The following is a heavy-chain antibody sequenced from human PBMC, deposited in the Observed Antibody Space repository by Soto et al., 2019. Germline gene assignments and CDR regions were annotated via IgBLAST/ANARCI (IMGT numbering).Heavy chain of an antibody. D-gene: IGHD2-15*01. V-gene: IGHV3-33*01. Sequence: GSLRLSCAASGFTFSSYGMHWVRQAPGKGLEWVAVIWYDGSNKYYADSVKGRFTISRDNSKNTLYLQMNSLRAEDTAVYYCARDSSDYCSGGSCYPDYYYYYGMDVWGQGTTVTVSS. CDR3: ARDSSDYCSGGSCYPDYYYYYGMDV. CDR1: GFTFSSYG. J-gene: IGHJ6*02. CDR2: IWYDGSNK.